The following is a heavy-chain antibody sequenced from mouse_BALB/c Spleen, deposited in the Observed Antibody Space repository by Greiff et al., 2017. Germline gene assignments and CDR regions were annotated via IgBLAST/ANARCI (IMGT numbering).Heavy chain of an antibody. CDR2: INPYNGGT. Sequence: EVKLQESGPELVKPGASMKISCKASGYSFTGYTMNWVKQSHGKNLEWIGLINPYNGGTSYNQKFKGKATLTVDKSSSTAYMELLSLTSEDSAVYYGARGGGYDLYYYAMDYWGQGTSVTVSS. CDR3: ARGGGYDLYYYAMDY. D-gene: IGHD2-2*01. V-gene: IGHV1-18*01. CDR1: GYSFTGYT. J-gene: IGHJ4*01.